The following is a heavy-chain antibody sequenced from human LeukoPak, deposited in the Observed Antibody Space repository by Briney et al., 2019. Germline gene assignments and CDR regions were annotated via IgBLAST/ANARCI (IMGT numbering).Heavy chain of an antibody. CDR3: ARDLGWDAFDI. J-gene: IGHJ3*02. D-gene: IGHD7-27*01. CDR2: AYYSGTT. Sequence: SETLSLTCTVSGGSISSSTYYWGWIRQPPGKGLEWIGSAYYSGTTYYNPSLKSRVTISVDTSKNQFSLKLSSVTAADTAMYYCARDLGWDAFDIWGQGTMVTVSS. V-gene: IGHV4-39*07. CDR1: GGSISSSTYY.